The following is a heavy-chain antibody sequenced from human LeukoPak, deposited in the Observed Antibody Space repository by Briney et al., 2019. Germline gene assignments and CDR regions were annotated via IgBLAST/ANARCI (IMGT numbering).Heavy chain of an antibody. CDR3: ARASGCSGSSCYLFYYYYMDV. Sequence: PSETLSLTCTVSGGSISSYYWSWIRQPAGKGLEWIGRIYTSGSTNYNPSLKSRVTMSVDTSKSQFSLKLSSVTAADTAVYYCARASGCSGSSCYLFYYYYMDVWGKGTTVTVSS. J-gene: IGHJ6*03. CDR1: GGSISSYY. V-gene: IGHV4-4*07. D-gene: IGHD2-15*01. CDR2: IYTSGST.